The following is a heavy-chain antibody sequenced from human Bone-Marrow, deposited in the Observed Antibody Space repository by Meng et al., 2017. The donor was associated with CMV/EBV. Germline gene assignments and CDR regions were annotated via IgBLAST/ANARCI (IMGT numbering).Heavy chain of an antibody. CDR3: AISMAYSSSYSFDP. CDR2: IYYSGST. V-gene: IGHV4-61*01. CDR1: GGSVSSGSYY. D-gene: IGHD6-6*01. Sequence: SETLSLTCTVSGGSVSSGSYYWSWIRQPPGKGLEWIGYIYYSGSTNYNPSLKSRLPISVDTSKNQFSLKLCSVTAADAAVDYCAISMAYSSSYSFDPWGQGTLVTVSS. J-gene: IGHJ5*02.